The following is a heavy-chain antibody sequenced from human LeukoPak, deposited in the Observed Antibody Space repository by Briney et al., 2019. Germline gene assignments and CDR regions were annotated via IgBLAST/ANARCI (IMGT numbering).Heavy chain of an antibody. J-gene: IGHJ6*03. D-gene: IGHD4-11*01. CDR1: GFTFSSYA. CDR2: ISGSGGST. V-gene: IGHV3-23*01. Sequence: GGSLRLSCAASGFTFSSYAMSWVRQAPGKGLEWVSAISGSGGSTYYADSVKGRFTISRDNSKNTLYLQMNSLRAEDTAVYYCAKTIVSRSFYYYYYMDVWGKGTTVTVSS. CDR3: AKTIVSRSFYYYYYMDV.